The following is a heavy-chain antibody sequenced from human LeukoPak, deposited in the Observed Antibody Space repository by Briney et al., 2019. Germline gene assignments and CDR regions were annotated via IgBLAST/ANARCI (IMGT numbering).Heavy chain of an antibody. J-gene: IGHJ4*02. Sequence: GGSLRLSCAASGFTFSSYGMHWVRQAPGKWLEWVAVIIHDGSDKYYRDSVKGRFTISRDNAKNTLYLQMNFLRAEDTAVYYCAKRHYYYDSSGYQALDYWGQGTLVTVSS. CDR1: GFTFSSYG. CDR2: IIHDGSDK. V-gene: IGHV3-30*18. D-gene: IGHD3-22*01. CDR3: AKRHYYYDSSGYQALDY.